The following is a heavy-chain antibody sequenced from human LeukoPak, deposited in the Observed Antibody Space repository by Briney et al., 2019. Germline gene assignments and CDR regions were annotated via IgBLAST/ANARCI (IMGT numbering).Heavy chain of an antibody. CDR2: ISSSGSTI. J-gene: IGHJ6*03. V-gene: IGHV3-48*04. D-gene: IGHD3-9*01. Sequence: GGSLRLSCAASGFTFSSYWMNWVRQAPGKGLEWVSYISSSGSTIYYADSVKGRFTISRDNAKNSLYLQMNSLRAEDTAVYYCARGDYDILTGYDYYYYMDVWGKGTTVTISS. CDR1: GFTFSSYW. CDR3: ARGDYDILTGYDYYYYMDV.